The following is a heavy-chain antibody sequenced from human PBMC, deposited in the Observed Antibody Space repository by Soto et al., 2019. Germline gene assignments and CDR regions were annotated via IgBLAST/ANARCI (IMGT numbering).Heavy chain of an antibody. CDR1: GFTFSSYG. CDR2: IWYDGSNK. Sequence: GGSLRLSCAASGFTFSSYGMHWVRQAPGKGLEWVAVIWYDGSNKYYADSVKGRFTISRDNSKNTLYLQMNSLRAEDTAVYYCARDPVDGYSYGYYYYGMDVWGQGTTVTVSS. J-gene: IGHJ6*02. V-gene: IGHV3-33*01. D-gene: IGHD5-18*01. CDR3: ARDPVDGYSYGYYYYGMDV.